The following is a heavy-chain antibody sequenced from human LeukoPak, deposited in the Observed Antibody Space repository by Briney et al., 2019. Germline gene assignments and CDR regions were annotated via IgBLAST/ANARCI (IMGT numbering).Heavy chain of an antibody. J-gene: IGHJ5*02. CDR1: GFTFSSYW. CDR3: ARAVTYFYGSVTYDWFDP. V-gene: IGHV3-74*01. CDR2: IESDGST. Sequence: GRSLRPSCAAAGFTFSSYWMHWVRQTARDGLRWVSRIESDGSTIYAHSVKDRFTISRDNGKNTVYLQMNSLRVDDTAMYYCARAVTYFYGSVTYDWFDPWGQGTLVTVSS. D-gene: IGHD3-10*01.